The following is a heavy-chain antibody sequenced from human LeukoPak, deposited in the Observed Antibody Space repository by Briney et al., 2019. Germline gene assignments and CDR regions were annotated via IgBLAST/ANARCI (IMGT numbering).Heavy chain of an antibody. CDR3: ARDVMAAAGPFDY. Sequence: SVKVSCKASGGTFSSYAISWVRQAPGQGLEWMGRIIPILGIANYAQKFQGRVTITADKSTSTAYMELSSLGSGDTAVYYCARDVMAAAGPFDYWGQGTLVTVSS. V-gene: IGHV1-69*04. J-gene: IGHJ4*02. CDR1: GGTFSSYA. CDR2: IIPILGIA. D-gene: IGHD6-13*01.